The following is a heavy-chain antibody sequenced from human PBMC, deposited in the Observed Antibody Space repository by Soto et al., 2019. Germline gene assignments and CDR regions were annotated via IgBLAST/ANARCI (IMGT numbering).Heavy chain of an antibody. CDR3: AMDYGDRPEYFKH. CDR1: GYTFTSYG. J-gene: IGHJ1*01. D-gene: IGHD4-17*01. CDR2: ISPLKGRT. Sequence: QVHLVQSGPDLKRPGASMKVSCKASGYTFTSYGISWVRQAPGQGLEWMAWISPLKGRTQYSQKAQGRVTLSTATSSNTAYMEMTTLRVDDTAVYYCAMDYGDRPEYFKHWGQGTLVTVS. V-gene: IGHV1-18*04.